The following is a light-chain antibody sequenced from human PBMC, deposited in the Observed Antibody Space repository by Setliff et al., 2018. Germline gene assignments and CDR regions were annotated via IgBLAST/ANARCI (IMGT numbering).Light chain of an antibody. J-gene: IGLJ1*01. Sequence: QSALTQPASVSGSPGQSITISCTGTSSDVGGYKYVSWCQQRPGKAPKLMIYEVSNRPSGVSDRFSGSKSGNTASLTVSGLQADDEADYFCCSYAASYNPYVFGSGTKVTVL. CDR2: EVS. V-gene: IGLV2-14*01. CDR3: CSYAASYNPYV. CDR1: SSDVGGYKY.